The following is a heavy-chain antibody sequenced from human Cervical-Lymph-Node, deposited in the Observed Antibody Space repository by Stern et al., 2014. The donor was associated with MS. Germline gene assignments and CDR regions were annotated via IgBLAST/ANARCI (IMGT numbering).Heavy chain of an antibody. CDR1: GYTFTTYY. CDR2: TNPDGGTT. Sequence: VQLVESGAEVKKPGSSVKLSCKASGYTFTTYYVHWVRQVPGQVVEWMGITNPDGGTTIYAPKFRGRVTLTRDTSTSTVYMELSSLTSEDTAFYYCARDAASSGWPFHYFDLWGRGTLVTVSS. D-gene: IGHD6-25*01. CDR3: ARDAASSGWPFHYFDL. J-gene: IGHJ2*01. V-gene: IGHV1-46*01.